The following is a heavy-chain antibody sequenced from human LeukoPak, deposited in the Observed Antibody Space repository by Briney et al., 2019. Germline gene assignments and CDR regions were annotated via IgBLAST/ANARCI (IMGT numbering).Heavy chain of an antibody. CDR2: FDPEDGET. CDR3: ETHGLLRDSSGYYFDY. Sequence: ASVKVSCKVSGYTLTELSMHWVRQAPGKGLEWMGGFDPEDGETIYAQKFQGRVTMTEGTSTDTAYMELSSLRSEDTAVYYCETHGLLRDSSGYYFDYWGQGTLVTVSS. CDR1: GYTLTELS. V-gene: IGHV1-24*01. D-gene: IGHD3-22*01. J-gene: IGHJ4*02.